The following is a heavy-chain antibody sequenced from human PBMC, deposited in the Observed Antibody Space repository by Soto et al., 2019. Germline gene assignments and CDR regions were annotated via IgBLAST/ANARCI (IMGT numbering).Heavy chain of an antibody. CDR1: GFTFSDRD. Sequence: VGSLRLSCAASGFTFSDRDMDWVRQAPGKGLEWAGRTKNKANSYTTEYAASVKGRFTISRDYSRDSVYLQMNSLKTDHTAVYYCTIEGAYPGPDFDYWGQGTLVTVSS. D-gene: IGHD3-16*01. CDR3: TIEGAYPGPDFDY. J-gene: IGHJ4*02. CDR2: TKNKANSYTT. V-gene: IGHV3-72*01.